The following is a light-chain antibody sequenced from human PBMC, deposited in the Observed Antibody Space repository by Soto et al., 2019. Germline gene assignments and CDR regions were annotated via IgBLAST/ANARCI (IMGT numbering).Light chain of an antibody. J-gene: IGLJ1*01. V-gene: IGLV1-40*01. CDR3: QSYDSSLSAYV. Sequence: QSVLTQPPSVSGAPGQRVTISCTGSSSNIGAGYDVHWYQQLPGTAPKLLIYGNSNRPSGVPDRFSGSKSGTSASLAITGLQAEDEADYYGQSYDSSLSAYVFGTGTKPTVL. CDR2: GNS. CDR1: SSNIGAGYD.